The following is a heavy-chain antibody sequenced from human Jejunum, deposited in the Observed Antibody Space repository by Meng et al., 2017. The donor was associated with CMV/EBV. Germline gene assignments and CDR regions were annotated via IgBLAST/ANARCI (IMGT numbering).Heavy chain of an antibody. CDR1: GFTFSVYS. Sequence: SGFTFSVYSMTWVRQTPGRGLEWVANIKQDGTETDYLDAVKGRFTISRDNAKNSVHLRMQNLRAEDTAVYYCARENDYGEPNLDLWGQGTLVTVSS. D-gene: IGHD4-17*01. J-gene: IGHJ5*02. V-gene: IGHV3-7*01. CDR3: ARENDYGEPNLDL. CDR2: IKQDGTET.